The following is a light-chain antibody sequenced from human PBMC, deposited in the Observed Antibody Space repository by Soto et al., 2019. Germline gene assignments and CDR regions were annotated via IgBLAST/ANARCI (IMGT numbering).Light chain of an antibody. CDR2: EDN. CDR1: GSDVGGYYL. CDR3: CSYAGSQFYV. V-gene: IGLV2-23*01. J-gene: IGLJ1*01. Sequence: QSVLTQPASVSGSPGQSINISFSGTGSDVGGYYLVSWYQQRPGKDPRLMIYEDNKRPSGVSNRFSGSKSGNTASLIISGLQAEDEADYYCCSYAGSQFYVFGSGTKVTVL.